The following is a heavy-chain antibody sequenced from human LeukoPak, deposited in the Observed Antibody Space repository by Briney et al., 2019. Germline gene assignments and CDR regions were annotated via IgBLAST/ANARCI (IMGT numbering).Heavy chain of an antibody. CDR2: IYSGGST. CDR1: GGSISSSSYY. D-gene: IGHD5-12*01. CDR3: ARHSRSGSGGYENAFDI. Sequence: SETLSLTCTVSGGSISSSSYYWDWIRQSPGKGLEWIGNIYSGGSTYYTPSLKSRVTVSVDTSKNQFSLKLSSVTAADTAIYFCARHSRSGSGGYENAFDIWGQGTMVTVSS. J-gene: IGHJ3*02. V-gene: IGHV4-39*01.